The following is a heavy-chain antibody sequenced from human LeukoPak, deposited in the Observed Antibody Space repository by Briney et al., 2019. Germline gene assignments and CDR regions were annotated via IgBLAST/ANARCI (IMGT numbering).Heavy chain of an antibody. CDR3: ARARYPIVGATQPFKY. D-gene: IGHD1-26*01. Sequence: GGSLRLSCAASGFTFSSYGMNWVRQAPGKGLEWVSSISSSSSYIYYADSVKGRFTISRDNAKNSLYLQMNSLRAEDTAVYYCARARYPIVGATQPFKYWGQGTLVTVSS. V-gene: IGHV3-21*01. CDR2: ISSSSSYI. CDR1: GFTFSSYG. J-gene: IGHJ4*02.